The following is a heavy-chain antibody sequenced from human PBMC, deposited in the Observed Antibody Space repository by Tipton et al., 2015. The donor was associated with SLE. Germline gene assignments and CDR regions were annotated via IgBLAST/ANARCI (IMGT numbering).Heavy chain of an antibody. V-gene: IGHV3-33*01. J-gene: IGHJ5*02. D-gene: IGHD3/OR15-3a*01. Sequence: SLRLSCAASGFTFNSYSMHWVRQAPGKGLEWVAVIWYDGSYKYYVDSVKGRFTISRDNADNSLYLQINSLRGEDTAVYYCARGSYPVTRFLDWENFWFDPWGQGTLVTVSS. CDR2: IWYDGSYK. CDR3: ARGSYPVTRFLDWENFWFDP. CDR1: GFTFNSYS.